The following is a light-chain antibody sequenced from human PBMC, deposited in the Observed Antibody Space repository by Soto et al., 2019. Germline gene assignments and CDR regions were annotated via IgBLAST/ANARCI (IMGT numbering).Light chain of an antibody. Sequence: EIGLPHSPAPLFLSPGERATLSCRASQRVSSYLAWYQQKPGQAPRLLIYDASNRATGIPARFSGSGSGTDFTLTISSLEPEDFAVYYCQQRSIPITFGQGTRLEIK. CDR3: QQRSIPIT. CDR1: QRVSSY. CDR2: DAS. J-gene: IGKJ5*01. V-gene: IGKV3-11*01.